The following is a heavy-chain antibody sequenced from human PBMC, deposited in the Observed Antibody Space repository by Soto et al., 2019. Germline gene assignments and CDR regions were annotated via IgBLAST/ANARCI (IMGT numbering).Heavy chain of an antibody. J-gene: IGHJ6*02. CDR1: GGTFSSYA. Sequence: SVKVSCKASGGTFSSYAISWVRQAPGQGLEWMGGIIPIFGTANYAQKFQGRVTITADKSTSTAYMELSSLRSEDTAVYYCARGEDIVVVTAGGPGMDVWGQGTTVTVSS. CDR2: IIPIFGTA. V-gene: IGHV1-69*06. CDR3: ARGEDIVVVTAGGPGMDV. D-gene: IGHD2-2*01.